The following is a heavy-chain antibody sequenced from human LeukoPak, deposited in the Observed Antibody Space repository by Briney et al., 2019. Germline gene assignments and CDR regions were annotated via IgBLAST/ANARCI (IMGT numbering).Heavy chain of an antibody. V-gene: IGHV3-30-3*01. D-gene: IGHD3-9*01. CDR3: ARGILTGYYIVSSYFDY. CDR1: EFTFSNYA. CDR2: ISYDGSNK. Sequence: LSGGSLRLSCAASEFTFSNYAMHWVRQAPGKGLEWVAVISYDGSNKYYADSVKGRFTISRDNSKNTLYLQMNSLRAEDTAVYYCARGILTGYYIVSSYFDYWGQGTLVTVSS. J-gene: IGHJ4*02.